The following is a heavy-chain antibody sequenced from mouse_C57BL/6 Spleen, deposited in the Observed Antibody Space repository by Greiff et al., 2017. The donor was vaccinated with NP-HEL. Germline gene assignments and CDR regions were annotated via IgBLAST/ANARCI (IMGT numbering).Heavy chain of an antibody. CDR2: IDPSDSET. CDR3: ARGTGAWFAY. Sequence: QVHVKQPGAELVRPGSSVKLSCKASGYTFTSYWMHWVKQRPIQGLEWIGNIDPSDSETHYNQKFKDKATLTVDKSSSTAYMQLSSLTSEDSAVYYCARGTGAWFAYWGQGTLVTVSA. CDR1: GYTFTSYW. D-gene: IGHD4-1*01. V-gene: IGHV1-52*01. J-gene: IGHJ3*01.